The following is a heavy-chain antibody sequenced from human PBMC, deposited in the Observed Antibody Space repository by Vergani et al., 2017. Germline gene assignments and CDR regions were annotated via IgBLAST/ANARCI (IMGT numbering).Heavy chain of an antibody. D-gene: IGHD3-10*01. J-gene: IGHJ4*02. CDR3: ARRTTMGRGVLEIARYYFDY. V-gene: IGHV4-39*01. Sequence: QLQLQESRPGLVKPSETLSLTCTVPGGSISSSSYYWGWIRQPPGKGLEWIGGIYYSGSTYYNPSLKSRVTISVDTSKNQFSLKLSSVTAADTAVYYCARRTTMGRGVLEIARYYFDYWGQGTLVTVSS. CDR1: GGSISSSSYY. CDR2: IYYSGST.